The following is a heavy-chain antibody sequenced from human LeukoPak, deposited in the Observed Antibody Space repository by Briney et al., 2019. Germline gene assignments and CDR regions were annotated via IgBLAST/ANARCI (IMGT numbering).Heavy chain of an antibody. CDR3: GKMGGTTPPH. J-gene: IGHJ4*02. Sequence: SVKVSCKASGDIFNLYAINWVRQAPGQGLEYMGGIIPTVGATKFAQKFKGTVTITADKSSNTVYMELSSLRPEDTAVYYCGKMGGTTPPHWGQGTLVIVFS. CDR2: IIPTVGAT. CDR1: GDIFNLYA. D-gene: IGHD1-1*01. V-gene: IGHV1-69*06.